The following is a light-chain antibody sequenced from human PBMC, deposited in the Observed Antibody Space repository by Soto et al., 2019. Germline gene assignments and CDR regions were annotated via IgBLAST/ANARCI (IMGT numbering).Light chain of an antibody. J-gene: IGKJ1*01. V-gene: IGKV3-15*01. CDR1: QSVNSN. CDR3: QQYDNWWT. CDR2: GAS. Sequence: EIVMTQSPATLSVSPGERATLSCRASQSVNSNLVWFQQKPGQAPRLLIYGASTRATGIPGRFSGSGFGTEFTLTISSLQSEDFAVYYCQQYDNWWTFGQGTRVEIK.